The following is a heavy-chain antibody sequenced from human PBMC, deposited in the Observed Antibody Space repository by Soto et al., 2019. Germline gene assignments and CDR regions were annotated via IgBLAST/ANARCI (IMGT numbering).Heavy chain of an antibody. Sequence: QVQLQESGPGLVKPSETLSLICTVSGGSVSSGSYYWSWIRQPPGKGLEWIGYIYYSGITNYNPSPKSRVPILVDTSKNQFSLKLSSVTAADTAVYYCARGVLALDIEVGPGSRYGMDVWGQGTTVTVSS. V-gene: IGHV4-61*01. CDR3: ARGVLALDIEVGPGSRYGMDV. CDR1: GGSVSSGSYY. J-gene: IGHJ6*02. D-gene: IGHD2-2*01. CDR2: IYYSGIT.